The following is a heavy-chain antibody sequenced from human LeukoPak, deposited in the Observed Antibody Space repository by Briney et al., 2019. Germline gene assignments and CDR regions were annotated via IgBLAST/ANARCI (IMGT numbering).Heavy chain of an antibody. Sequence: GGSLRLSCAASGFTFSSYGMHWVRQAPGKGLEWVAVISYDGSNKYYADSVKGRFTISRDNSKNTLHLQMNSLRAEDTAVYYCARVLWNGDYPRFDYWGQGTLVTVSS. CDR3: ARVLWNGDYPRFDY. V-gene: IGHV3-30*03. D-gene: IGHD4-17*01. CDR1: GFTFSSYG. CDR2: ISYDGSNK. J-gene: IGHJ4*02.